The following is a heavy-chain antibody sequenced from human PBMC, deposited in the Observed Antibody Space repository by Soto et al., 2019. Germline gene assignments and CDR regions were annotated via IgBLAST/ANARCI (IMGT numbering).Heavy chain of an antibody. CDR3: AKDGIGYCISTSCYSFDY. D-gene: IGHD2-2*01. V-gene: IGHV3-23*01. Sequence: EVQLLESGGGLVQPGGSLRLSCAASGFTFSSYAMSWVRQAPGKGLECVSAISGSGGSTYYADSVKGRFTISRDNSKNTLNLQMNSLRAEDTAVYYCAKDGIGYCISTSCYSFDYWGQGTLVTVSS. CDR1: GFTFSSYA. J-gene: IGHJ4*02. CDR2: ISGSGGST.